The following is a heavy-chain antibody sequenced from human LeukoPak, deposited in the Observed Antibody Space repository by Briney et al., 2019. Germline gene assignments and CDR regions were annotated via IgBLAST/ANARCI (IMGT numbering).Heavy chain of an antibody. V-gene: IGHV4-59*01. Sequence: SETLSLTCTVSGGSISSYYWSWIRQPPGKGLEWIGYISYSGSTDSNPSLKSRLTISVDTSKNQFSLRLSSLTAADTAVYYCARVDGGGYDSGVCDFWGQGTLVTVSS. CDR2: ISYSGST. CDR1: GGSISSYY. CDR3: ARVDGGGYDSGVCDF. J-gene: IGHJ4*02. D-gene: IGHD5-12*01.